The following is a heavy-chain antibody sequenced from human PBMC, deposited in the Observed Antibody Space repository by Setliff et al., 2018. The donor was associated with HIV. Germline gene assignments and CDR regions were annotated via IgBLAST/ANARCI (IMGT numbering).Heavy chain of an antibody. CDR3: AKPRLYNSALEN. CDR1: GFTVSSSY. Sequence: GGSLRLSCEASGFTVSSSYMAWVRQAPGKGLEWVSTIYSDGSTYHRDSVKGRFTLSRDNSKNTVYLQVGSLRPDDTAVYYCAKPRLYNSALENWGQGTLVTVSS. D-gene: IGHD1-1*01. V-gene: IGHV3-66*02. CDR2: IYSDGST. J-gene: IGHJ4*02.